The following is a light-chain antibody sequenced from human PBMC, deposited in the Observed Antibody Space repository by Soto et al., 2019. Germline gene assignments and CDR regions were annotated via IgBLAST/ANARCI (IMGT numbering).Light chain of an antibody. Sequence: ILLTQSPGTLSLSPGERATLSCRASQSISSRHLAWYQQKPGQAPRLLIYGASSRATGLPDRFSGSGSGTDFTLTISRLEPEDFAVYYCQQFDNSPPMYTFGQGTKLEIK. V-gene: IGKV3-20*01. CDR2: GAS. CDR1: QSISSRH. J-gene: IGKJ2*01. CDR3: QQFDNSPPMYT.